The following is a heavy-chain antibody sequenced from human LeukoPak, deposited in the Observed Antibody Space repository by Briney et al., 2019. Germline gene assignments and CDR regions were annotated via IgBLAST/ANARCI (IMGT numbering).Heavy chain of an antibody. V-gene: IGHV3-30-3*01. Sequence: GGSLGLSCAASGFTFRIYVIHWVRQAPGKGLEWVAVTSSDVNVKLYADSVKGRLTISRDNSRRTLYFQMNSLIPEETAIYYCAREGSYGSGSAPSLYIDSWGQGTLVTVSS. CDR2: TSSDVNVK. D-gene: IGHD3-10*01. CDR1: GFTFRIYV. J-gene: IGHJ4*02. CDR3: AREGSYGSGSAPSLYIDS.